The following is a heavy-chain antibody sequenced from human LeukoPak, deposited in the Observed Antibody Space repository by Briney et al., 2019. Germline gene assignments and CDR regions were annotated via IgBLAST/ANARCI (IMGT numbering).Heavy chain of an antibody. CDR1: GFTFSGSA. D-gene: IGHD3-10*01. CDR3: AKDRLYYSR. CDR2: IRSKANSYAT. Sequence: GGSLKLSCAASGFTFSGSAMHWVRQASGKGLEWVGRIRSKANSYATAYAASVKGRFTISRDDSKNTAHLQMNSLRAEDTAVYYCAKDRLYYSRWGQGTLVTVSS. V-gene: IGHV3-73*01. J-gene: IGHJ4*02.